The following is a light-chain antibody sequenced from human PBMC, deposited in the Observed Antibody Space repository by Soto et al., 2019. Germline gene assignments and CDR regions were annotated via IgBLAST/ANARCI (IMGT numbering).Light chain of an antibody. CDR1: QSISNY. Sequence: DIQMTQSPSSLSASVGDRVTITCRASQSISNYLNWYQQKPGKPPKLLIYVASSLQSGVPSRFSGSGSETDFTLTISSLQPEDFATYSCQQSYSTTWTFGQGTKVEIK. V-gene: IGKV1-39*01. CDR2: VAS. J-gene: IGKJ1*01. CDR3: QQSYSTTWT.